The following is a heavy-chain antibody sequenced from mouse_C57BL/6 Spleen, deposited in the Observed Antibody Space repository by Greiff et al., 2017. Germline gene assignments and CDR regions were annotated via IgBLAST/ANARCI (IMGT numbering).Heavy chain of an antibody. CDR1: GYTFTSYW. V-gene: IGHV1-52*01. J-gene: IGHJ2*01. CDR2: IDPSDSET. D-gene: IGHD2-5*01. Sequence: QVQLQQPGAELVRPGSSVKLSCKASGYTFTSYWMHWVKQRPIQGLEWIGNIDPSDSETHYNQKFKDKATLTVDKSSSTAYMQLSSLTTADSAVYYCARSGAYYSNYVGYWGQGTTLTVSS. CDR3: ARSGAYYSNYVGY.